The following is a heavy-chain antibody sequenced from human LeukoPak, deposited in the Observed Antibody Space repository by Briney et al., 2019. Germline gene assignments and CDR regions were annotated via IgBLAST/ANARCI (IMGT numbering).Heavy chain of an antibody. Sequence: ASVKVSCKASGYTFTSYGISWVRQAPGQGLEWMGWISAYNGNTNYAQKLQGRATMTTDTSTSTAYMELSRLRSDDTAVYYCAREALRGVVVALHADWGQGTLVTVSS. CDR1: GYTFTSYG. D-gene: IGHD2-15*01. CDR3: AREALRGVVVALHAD. CDR2: ISAYNGNT. J-gene: IGHJ4*02. V-gene: IGHV1-18*01.